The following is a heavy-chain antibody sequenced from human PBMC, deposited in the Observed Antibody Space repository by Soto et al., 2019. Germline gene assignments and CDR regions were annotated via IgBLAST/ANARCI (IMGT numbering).Heavy chain of an antibody. Sequence: SCKASGFTFSNAWMSWVRQAPGKGLEWVGRIKSKTDGGTTDYAAPVKGRFTISRDDSKNTLYLQMNSLKTEDTAVYYCTTLFGLLDAFDIWGQGTMVTVSS. CDR3: TTLFGLLDAFDI. V-gene: IGHV3-15*01. D-gene: IGHD2-21*01. CDR2: IKSKTDGGTT. CDR1: GFTFSNAW. J-gene: IGHJ3*02.